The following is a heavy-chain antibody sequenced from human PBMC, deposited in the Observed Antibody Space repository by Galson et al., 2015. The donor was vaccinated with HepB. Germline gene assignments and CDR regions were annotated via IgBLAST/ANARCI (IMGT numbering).Heavy chain of an antibody. D-gene: IGHD6-13*01. CDR2: ISGSVGST. Sequence: SLRLPYAASGLTLSSYALSWVRQAPGTGLEWVSAISGSVGSTYYADSVKCRFTISRDNSKNTLYLQMNSLRAEDTAVYYCASQHLSWYCLDYWGQGTLVTVSS. J-gene: IGHJ4*02. CDR1: GLTLSSYA. CDR3: ASQHLSWYCLDY. V-gene: IGHV3-23*01.